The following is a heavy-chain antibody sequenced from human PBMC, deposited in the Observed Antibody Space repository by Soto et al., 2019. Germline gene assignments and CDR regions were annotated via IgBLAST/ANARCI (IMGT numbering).Heavy chain of an antibody. CDR1: GFTFSSYA. Sequence: GVSLRLSCAASGFTFSSYAMSWVRQAPGKGLEWVSAISGSGGSTYYADSVKGRFTISRDNSKNTLYLQMNSLRAEDTAVYYCAKDLRLARRITIFGLVMSPDVWGQGTTVTVSS. D-gene: IGHD3-3*01. V-gene: IGHV3-23*01. J-gene: IGHJ6*02. CDR3: AKDLRLARRITIFGLVMSPDV. CDR2: ISGSGGST.